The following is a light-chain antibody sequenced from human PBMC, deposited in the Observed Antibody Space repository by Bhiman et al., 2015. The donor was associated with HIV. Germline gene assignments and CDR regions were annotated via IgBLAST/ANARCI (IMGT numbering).Light chain of an antibody. CDR3: TSYTTSSTVV. CDR1: SSDVGDYNF. J-gene: IGLJ2*01. V-gene: IGLV2-14*03. Sequence: QSALTQPASVSGSPGQSITISCTGTSSDVGDYNFVSWYQQHPGKAPKLVIYDVIKRPSGVSSRFSGSKSGNTASLTISGLQAEDEADYYCTSYTTSSTVVFGGGTKVTVL. CDR2: DVI.